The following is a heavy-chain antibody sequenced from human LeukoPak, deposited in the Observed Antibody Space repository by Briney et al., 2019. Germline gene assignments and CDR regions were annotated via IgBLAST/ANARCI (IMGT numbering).Heavy chain of an antibody. V-gene: IGHV3-66*01. J-gene: IGHJ6*02. CDR2: IYSGGST. CDR1: GFTVSSNY. D-gene: IGHD2-2*01. CDR3: ARASGDCSSTSCETYYYYYGMDV. Sequence: GGSLRLSCAASGFTVSSNYMSWVRQAPGKGLEWVSVIYSGGSTYYADSVKGRFTISRDNSKNTPYLQMNSLRAEDTAVYYCARASGDCSSTSCETYYYYYGMDVWGQGTTVTVSS.